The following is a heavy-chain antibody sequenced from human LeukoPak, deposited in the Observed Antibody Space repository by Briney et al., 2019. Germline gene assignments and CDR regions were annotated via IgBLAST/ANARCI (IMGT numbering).Heavy chain of an antibody. CDR2: INHRGST. J-gene: IGHJ4*02. D-gene: IGHD2-15*01. Sequence: SETLSLTCAAYGGSFSGYYWSWIRQPPGKGLEWIGEINHRGSTNYNPSLKSRVTVSLDTSKNQFSLKLSSVTAADTAVYYCARAPGAALDWGQGTLVTVSS. CDR1: GGSFSGYY. CDR3: ARAPGAALD. V-gene: IGHV4-34*01.